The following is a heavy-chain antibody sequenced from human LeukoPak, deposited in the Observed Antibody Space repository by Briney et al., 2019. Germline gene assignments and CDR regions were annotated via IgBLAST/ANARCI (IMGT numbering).Heavy chain of an antibody. CDR3: AILFFSRGYSSGYSGPLDAFDI. CDR1: GGTFSSYA. J-gene: IGHJ3*02. Sequence: SVKVSCKASGGTFSSYAISWVRQAPGQGLEWMGGIIPIFGTANYAQKFQGRVTITADESTSTAYMELSSLRSEDTAVYYCAILFFSRGYSSGYSGPLDAFDIWGQGTMVTVSS. D-gene: IGHD3-22*01. V-gene: IGHV1-69*13. CDR2: IIPIFGTA.